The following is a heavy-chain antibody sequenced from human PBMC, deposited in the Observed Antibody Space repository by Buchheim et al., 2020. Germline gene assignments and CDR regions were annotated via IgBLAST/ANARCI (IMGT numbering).Heavy chain of an antibody. D-gene: IGHD4-17*01. V-gene: IGHV4-30-2*01. CDR3: ARDTTVTTPTYYYYYGMDV. Sequence: QLQLQESGSGLVKPSQTLSLTCAVSGGFISSGGYSWSWIRQPPGKGLEWIGYIYHSGSTYYNPSLKSRVTISVDRSKNQFSLKLSSVTAADTAVYYCARDTTVTTPTYYYYYGMDVWGQGTT. J-gene: IGHJ6*02. CDR1: GGFISSGGYS. CDR2: IYHSGST.